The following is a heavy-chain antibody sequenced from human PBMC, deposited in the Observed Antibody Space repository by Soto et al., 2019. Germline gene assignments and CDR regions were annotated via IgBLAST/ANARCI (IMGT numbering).Heavy chain of an antibody. V-gene: IGHV1-69*13. CDR3: ARSFHCTNGVCYTDNYYYYGMDV. D-gene: IGHD2-8*01. Sequence: SVKVSCKASGGTFSSYAISWVRQAPGQGLEWMGGIIPIFGTANYAQKFQGRVTITADESTSTAYMELSSLRSEDTAVYYCARSFHCTNGVCYTDNYYYYGMDVWGQGTTVTVSS. J-gene: IGHJ6*02. CDR2: IIPIFGTA. CDR1: GGTFSSYA.